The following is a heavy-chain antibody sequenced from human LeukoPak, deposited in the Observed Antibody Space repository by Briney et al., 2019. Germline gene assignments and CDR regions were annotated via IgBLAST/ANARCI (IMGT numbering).Heavy chain of an antibody. CDR3: ARTGGGKYYDFWSGYGYYFDY. J-gene: IGHJ4*02. CDR1: GGSISSYY. Sequence: SETLSLTCTVSGGSISSYYWSWIRQPPGKGLEWIGYIYYSGSTNYNPSLKSRVTISVDTSKNQFSLKLSSVTAAGTVVYYCARTGGGKYYDFWSGYGYYFDYWGQGTLVTVSS. CDR2: IYYSGST. D-gene: IGHD3-3*01. V-gene: IGHV4-59*01.